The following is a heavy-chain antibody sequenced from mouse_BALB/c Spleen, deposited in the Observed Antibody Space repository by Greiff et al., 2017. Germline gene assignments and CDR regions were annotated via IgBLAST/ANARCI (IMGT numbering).Heavy chain of an antibody. CDR1: GFSLTSYG. D-gene: IGHD2-4*01. J-gene: IGHJ3*01. Sequence: QVQLQQSGPGLVQPSQSLSITCTVSGFSLTSYGVHWVRQSPGKGLEWLGVIWSGGSTDYNAAFISRLSISKDNSKSQVFFKMNSLQANDTAIYYCARPDDYDGAWFAYWGQGTLVTVSA. CDR3: ARPDDYDGAWFAY. V-gene: IGHV2-2*02. CDR2: IWSGGST.